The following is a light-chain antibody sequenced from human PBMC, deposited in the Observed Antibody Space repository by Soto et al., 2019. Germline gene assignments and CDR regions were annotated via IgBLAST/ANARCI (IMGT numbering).Light chain of an antibody. J-gene: IGKJ2*01. CDR1: QSISTY. V-gene: IGKV1-39*01. CDR2: AAI. CDR3: QQTYNTPST. Sequence: DIQMTQSPSSLSASVGDRVTITCRASQSISTYLNWYQQIPGKAPKLLIYAAISLQSGVPSRFSGSGSGTDFSLTISSLQPEDFATYHCQQTYNTPSTFGQGTKVEIK.